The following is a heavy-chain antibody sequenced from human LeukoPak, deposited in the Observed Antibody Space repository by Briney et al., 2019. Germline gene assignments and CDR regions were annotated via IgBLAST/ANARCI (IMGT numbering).Heavy chain of an antibody. Sequence: GGSLRLSCAASGFAFSNYWMTWVRQAPGKGLEWVANIEEHGSQIYYVDSVRGRFTISRDNAQSSLFLQMNSLRAEDTALYYCARILRLHTPRASDIWGQGTMVTVSS. J-gene: IGHJ3*02. CDR2: IEEHGSQI. V-gene: IGHV3-7*05. CDR3: ARILRLHTPRASDI. CDR1: GFAFSNYW. D-gene: IGHD4-11*01.